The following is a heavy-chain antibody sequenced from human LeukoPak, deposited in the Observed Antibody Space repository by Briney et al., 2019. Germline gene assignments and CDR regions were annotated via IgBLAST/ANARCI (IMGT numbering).Heavy chain of an antibody. J-gene: IGHJ6*03. Sequence: SETLSLTCTVSGYSISSGYYWGWIRQPPGKGLEWIGSIYHSGSTYYNPSLKSRVTISVDTSKNQFSLKLSSVTAADTALYYCARVGQYSGYERYYYYYYMDVWGKGTTVTVSS. CDR1: GYSISSGYY. CDR2: IYHSGST. CDR3: ARVGQYSGYERYYYYYYMDV. V-gene: IGHV4-38-2*02. D-gene: IGHD5-12*01.